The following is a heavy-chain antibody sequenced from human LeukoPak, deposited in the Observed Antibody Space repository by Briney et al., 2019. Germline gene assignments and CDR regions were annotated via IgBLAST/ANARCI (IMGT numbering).Heavy chain of an antibody. D-gene: IGHD4-17*01. CDR2: IYHSGST. J-gene: IGHJ4*02. Sequence: SETLSLTCTVSGYSISSGYYWGWIRPPPGKGLEWIGSIYHSGSTYYNPSLKSRVTISVETSKNQFSLKLSSVTAAATAVYYCARAHFIYGDHSQVYYFDYWGQGTLVTVSS. CDR3: ARAHFIYGDHSQVYYFDY. V-gene: IGHV4-38-2*02. CDR1: GYSISSGYY.